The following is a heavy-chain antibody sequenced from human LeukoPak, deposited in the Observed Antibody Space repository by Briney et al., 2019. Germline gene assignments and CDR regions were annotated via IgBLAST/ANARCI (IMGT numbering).Heavy chain of an antibody. V-gene: IGHV3-30*02. J-gene: IGHJ4*02. CDR3: AKVPHSWGLFDS. CDR1: GFTFSSYG. CDR2: LRDDGSTR. D-gene: IGHD3-16*01. Sequence: PGGSLRLSCAASGFTFSSYGMHWVRQAPGKGLDWVAFLRDDGSTRYADSVKGRFTVSRDNSKNMLYLQMDSLRPEDTAVYYCAKVPHSWGLFDSWGQGTLVTVSS.